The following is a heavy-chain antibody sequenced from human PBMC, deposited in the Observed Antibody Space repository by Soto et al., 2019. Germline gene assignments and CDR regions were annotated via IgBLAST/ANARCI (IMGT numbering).Heavy chain of an antibody. CDR2: IYSGGST. D-gene: IGHD2-15*01. J-gene: IGHJ3*02. CDR3: ARQYCSGGSCYPRVGYAPSDAFDI. CDR1: GFTVSSNY. Sequence: EVQLVESGGGLVQPGGSLRLSCAASGFTVSSNYMSWVRQAPGKGLEWVSVIYSGGSTYYADSVKGRFTISRHNSKNTLYLQMNSLRAEDTAVYYCARQYCSGGSCYPRVGYAPSDAFDIWGQGTMVTVSS. V-gene: IGHV3-53*04.